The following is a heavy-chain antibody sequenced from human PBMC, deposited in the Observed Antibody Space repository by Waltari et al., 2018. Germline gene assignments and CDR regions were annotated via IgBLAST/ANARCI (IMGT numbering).Heavy chain of an antibody. CDR3: ARDLGITGTTGYYYYGMDV. CDR1: GFTFSSYW. J-gene: IGHJ6*02. V-gene: IGHV3-74*01. Sequence: EVQLVESGGGLVQPGGSLRLSCAASGFTFSSYWMHWVRHAPGKGRVWVSRINSDGSSTSYADSVKGRFTISRDNAKNTLYLQMNSLRAEDTAVYYCARDLGITGTTGYYYYGMDVWGQGTTVTVSS. D-gene: IGHD1-7*01. CDR2: INSDGSST.